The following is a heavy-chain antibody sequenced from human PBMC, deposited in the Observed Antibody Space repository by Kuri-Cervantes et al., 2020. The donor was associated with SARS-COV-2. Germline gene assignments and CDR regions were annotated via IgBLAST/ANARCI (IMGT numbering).Heavy chain of an antibody. CDR2: LNPDTGNT. CDR3: TCDSGDWNPDGLDI. Sequence: ASLKVSCKASRDTFTTFGFSWVRQAPGQGLEGRAWLNPDTGNTGNAKEFQGRVTMTTDTSINTAYMEVSSLSFEDKAIYYCTCDSGDWNPDGLDIWGQGTMVTVSS. J-gene: IGHJ3*02. D-gene: IGHD1-1*01. V-gene: IGHV1-8*02. CDR1: RDTFTTFG.